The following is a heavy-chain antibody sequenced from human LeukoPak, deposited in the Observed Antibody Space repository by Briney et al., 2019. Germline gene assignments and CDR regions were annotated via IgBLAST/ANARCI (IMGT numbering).Heavy chain of an antibody. CDR1: GFTFSSYG. CDR2: IRYDGRNK. CDR3: ARGKEPVAGSLSHFDY. D-gene: IGHD6-19*01. V-gene: IGHV3-30*02. J-gene: IGHJ4*02. Sequence: GGSLRLSCAASGFTFSSYGMHWVRQAPGKGLDWVAFIRYDGRNKYYADSVKGRFTISRDNAKNSLYLQMNSLRAEDTAVYYCARGKEPVAGSLSHFDYWGQGTLVTVSS.